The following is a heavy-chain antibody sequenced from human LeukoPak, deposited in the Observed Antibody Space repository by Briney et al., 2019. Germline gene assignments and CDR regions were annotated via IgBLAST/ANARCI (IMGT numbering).Heavy chain of an antibody. CDR2: IYYTGST. CDR1: GGSISSGGYS. CDR3: ARNAGTSTPFDY. D-gene: IGHD2-2*01. V-gene: IGHV4-31*03. Sequence: PSETLSLTCTVSGGSISSGGYSWSWIRQHPGKGLEWIGYIYYTGSTYYNPSLKSRVTISVDTSKNQFSLKLSSVTAADTAMYYCARNAGTSTPFDYWGQGTLVTVSS. J-gene: IGHJ4*02.